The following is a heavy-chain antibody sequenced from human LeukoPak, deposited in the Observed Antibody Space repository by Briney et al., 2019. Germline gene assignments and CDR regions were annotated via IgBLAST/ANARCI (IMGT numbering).Heavy chain of an antibody. Sequence: SETLSLTCTVSGGSISSYYWSWIRQPPGKGLEWIGYIYYSGSTNYNPSLKSRVTILVDTSKNQFSLKLSSVTAADTAVYYCARVPRIAVAGIYYYYYYYMDVWGKGTTVTVSS. CDR2: IYYSGST. D-gene: IGHD6-19*01. V-gene: IGHV4-59*01. CDR3: ARVPRIAVAGIYYYYYYYMDV. J-gene: IGHJ6*03. CDR1: GGSISSYY.